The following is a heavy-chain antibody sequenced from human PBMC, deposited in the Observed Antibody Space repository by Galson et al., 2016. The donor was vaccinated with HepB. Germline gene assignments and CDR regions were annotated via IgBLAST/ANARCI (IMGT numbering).Heavy chain of an antibody. CDR2: ISGSGGST. V-gene: IGHV3-23*01. Sequence: SLRLSCAASGFTFSSYAMNWVRQAPGKGLEWVSSISGSGGSTYYADSVKGRFTIPRDNSKNTLYLQMSSLRAEDTALYYCAKDSSAYYYVPFYHYAMDVWGQGTTVTVSS. D-gene: IGHD3-22*01. CDR3: AKDSSAYYYVPFYHYAMDV. CDR1: GFTFSSYA. J-gene: IGHJ6*02.